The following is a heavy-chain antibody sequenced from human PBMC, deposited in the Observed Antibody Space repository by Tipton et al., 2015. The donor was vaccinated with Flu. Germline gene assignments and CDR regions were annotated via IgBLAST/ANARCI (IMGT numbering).Heavy chain of an antibody. Sequence: SLRLSCAVSGFTLTRYGMSWVRQAPGKGLEWISGFSVSGGATFFADSVKGRFTISRDYYKNTVYLQMNSLGPDDTAVYYCAKVIPELVAGLDRWGQGTLVTVSS. V-gene: IGHV3-23*01. CDR3: AKVIPELVAGLDR. J-gene: IGHJ5*02. CDR1: GFTLTRYG. CDR2: FSVSGGAT. D-gene: IGHD6-19*01.